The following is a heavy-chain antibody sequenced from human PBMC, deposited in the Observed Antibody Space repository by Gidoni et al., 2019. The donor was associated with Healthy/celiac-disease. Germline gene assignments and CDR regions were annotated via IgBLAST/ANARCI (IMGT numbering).Heavy chain of an antibody. D-gene: IGHD6-6*01. CDR1: RLPFSRYS. J-gene: IGHJ3*02. Sequence: EVQLVESGGRVGQPGGSLRLSCAASRLPFSRYSMNWVGQARGKGLDWFADVGSSRSTIYNGDEVKGRFTIARCTAKNSLDLQMSSLRAEDTAVYACARVVARSDGFDIWGQGTMVTVSS. CDR3: ARVVARSDGFDI. CDR2: VGSSRSTI. V-gene: IGHV3-48*01.